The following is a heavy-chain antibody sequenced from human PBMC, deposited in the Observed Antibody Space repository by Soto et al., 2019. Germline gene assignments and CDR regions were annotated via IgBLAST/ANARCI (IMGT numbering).Heavy chain of an antibody. J-gene: IGHJ4*02. Sequence: SETLSLTCTVSGGSISSYYWSWIRQPPGKGLEWIGYIYYSGSTNYNPFLKSRVTISVDTSRNQFSLKLSSVTAADTAVYYCARRELYSGDFDYWGQGNVVTVSS. CDR1: GGSISSYY. V-gene: IGHV4-59*08. D-gene: IGHD1-26*01. CDR3: ARRELYSGDFDY. CDR2: IYYSGST.